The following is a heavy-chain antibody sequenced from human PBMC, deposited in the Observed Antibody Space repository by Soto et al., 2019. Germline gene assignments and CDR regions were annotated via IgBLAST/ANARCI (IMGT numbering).Heavy chain of an antibody. V-gene: IGHV1-18*01. J-gene: IGHJ4*02. D-gene: IGHD3-22*01. CDR2: ISAYNGNT. CDR1: GYTFTSYV. Sequence: ASVKVSCKASGYTFTSYVISWVRQAPGQGLEWMGWISAYNGNTNYAQKLQGRVTMTTDTSTSTAYMELRSLRSDDTAVYYCARNYYDSSGYPPDYWGQGTLVTVSS. CDR3: ARNYYDSSGYPPDY.